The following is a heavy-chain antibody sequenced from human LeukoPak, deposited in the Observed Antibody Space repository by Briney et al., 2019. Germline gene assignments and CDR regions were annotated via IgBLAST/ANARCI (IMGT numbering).Heavy chain of an antibody. CDR1: GGSIHDYY. CDR3: ARGDYNVGNRYFDH. D-gene: IGHD3-10*01. V-gene: IGHV4-59*01. J-gene: IGHJ4*02. Sequence: PSETLSLTCTVSGGSIHDYYWSWIRLPPGKGLEWLRYIYNRGATNYSPSLKSRVTISLDTSKNQFSLKLNSLTAADTAVYYCARGDYNVGNRYFDHWGQGTLVTVSP. CDR2: IYNRGAT.